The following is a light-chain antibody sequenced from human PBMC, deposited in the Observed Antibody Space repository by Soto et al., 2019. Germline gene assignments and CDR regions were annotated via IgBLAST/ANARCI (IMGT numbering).Light chain of an antibody. CDR1: QSISSR. CDR2: DAS. CDR3: QQYNRDPET. Sequence: DIQMTQSPSTLSASVGARVTITCRASQSISSRLAWYQQKPGKAPKLLIYDASSLESGVPSRFSGSGSGTEFTLTISSLQPDDFAPYYCQQYNRDPETFGQGTKVEIK. J-gene: IGKJ1*01. V-gene: IGKV1-5*01.